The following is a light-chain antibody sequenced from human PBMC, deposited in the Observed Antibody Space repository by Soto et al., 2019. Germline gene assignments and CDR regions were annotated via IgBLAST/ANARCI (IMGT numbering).Light chain of an antibody. V-gene: IGLV1-40*01. CDR1: SSNIGAGYD. CDR3: CSYRSSGVGV. CDR2: GNS. Sequence: QSVLTQPPSVSGAPGQRVTISCTGSSSNIGAGYDVHWYQQLPGTAPKLLIYGNSNRPSGVPDRFSGSKSGTSASLAITGLQADDEADYYCCSYRSSGVGVFGGGTKLTVL. J-gene: IGLJ2*01.